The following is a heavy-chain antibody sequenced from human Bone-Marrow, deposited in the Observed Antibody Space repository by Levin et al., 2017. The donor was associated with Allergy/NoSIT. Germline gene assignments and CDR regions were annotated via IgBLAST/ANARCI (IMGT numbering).Heavy chain of an antibody. CDR3: ARARGNYYDFWSGYSAYYYGMDV. CDR2: TYYRSKWYN. V-gene: IGHV6-1*01. D-gene: IGHD3-3*01. CDR1: GDSVSSTSAA. Sequence: SQTLSLTCAISGDSVSSTSAAWNWIRQSPSRGLEWLGRTYYRSKWYNDYAVSVKSRITINPDTSKNQFSLQLNSVTPEDTAVYYCARARGNYYDFWSGYSAYYYGMDVWGQGTTVTVSS. J-gene: IGHJ6*02.